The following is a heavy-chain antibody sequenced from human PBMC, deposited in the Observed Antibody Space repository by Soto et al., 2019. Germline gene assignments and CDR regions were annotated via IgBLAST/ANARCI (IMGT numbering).Heavy chain of an antibody. CDR1: GYPFTSYG. D-gene: IGHD5-12*01. CDR3: ARGRIVASIHDAFEI. Sequence: QGQLLQSGDEVKTPGASVRVSCRASGYPFTSYGISWVRQAPGQGLEWVAWISAYNGKRDTAEKFQGRVTMTLDTSTDTAHMELGALTSADTAVYYCARGRIVASIHDAFEIWGQGTKVTVSS. CDR2: ISAYNGKR. J-gene: IGHJ3*02. V-gene: IGHV1-18*01.